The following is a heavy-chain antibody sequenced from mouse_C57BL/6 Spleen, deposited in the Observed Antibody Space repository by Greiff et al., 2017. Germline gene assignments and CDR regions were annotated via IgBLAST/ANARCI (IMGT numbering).Heavy chain of an antibody. CDR1: GYTFTDYE. Sequence: QVHVKQSGAELVRPGASVTLSCKASGYTFTDYEMHWVKQTTVHGLEWIGAIDPETGGTAYNQKFKGKAILTADKSSSTAYMELRSLTSEDSAVYYCTRGGSYYGSRFAYWGQGTLVTVSA. V-gene: IGHV1-15*01. J-gene: IGHJ3*01. CDR3: TRGGSYYGSRFAY. CDR2: IDPETGGT. D-gene: IGHD1-1*01.